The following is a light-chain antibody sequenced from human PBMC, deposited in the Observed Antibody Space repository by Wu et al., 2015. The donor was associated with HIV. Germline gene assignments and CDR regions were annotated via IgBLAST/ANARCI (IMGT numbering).Light chain of an antibody. CDR1: QSVSSNY. V-gene: IGKV3-20*01. J-gene: IGKJ1*01. CDR3: QQYNNWPRT. CDR2: AAS. Sequence: EVVLAQSPGTLSLSPGERATLSCRASQSVSSNYLAWYQQKPGQAPRLLIYAASSRATGIPARFSGSGSETNFTLTISSLQSEDFAVYYCQQYNNWPRTFGQGTKVEVK.